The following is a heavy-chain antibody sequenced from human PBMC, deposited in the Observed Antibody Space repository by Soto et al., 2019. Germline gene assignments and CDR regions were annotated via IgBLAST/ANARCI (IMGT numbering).Heavy chain of an antibody. CDR1: GFTFSSYA. D-gene: IGHD4-4*01. CDR3: ARPLWRNDYNWGYFDL. J-gene: IGHJ2*01. V-gene: IGHV3-30-3*01. CDR2: ISYDGSNK. Sequence: QVQLVESGGGVVQPGRSLRLSCAASGFTFSSYAMHWVRQAPGKGLEWVAVISYDGSNKYYADSVKGRFTISRDNSKNXLYLQMNCLRAEDTAVYYCARPLWRNDYNWGYFDLWGRGTLVTVSS.